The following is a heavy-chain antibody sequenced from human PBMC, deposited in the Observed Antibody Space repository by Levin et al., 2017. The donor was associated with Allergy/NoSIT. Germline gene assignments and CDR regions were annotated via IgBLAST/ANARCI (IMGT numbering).Heavy chain of an antibody. CDR3: VREIAEEGT. CDR1: GFTFSNYA. CDR2: ISDDGSSE. Sequence: GESLKISCAASGFTFSNYAMHWVRQAPGKGLEWVGVISDDGSSEFYIDSVKGRFTISRDNSKNRLYLQMDSLRAEDTALYYSVREIAEEGTWGQGTLVIVSS. D-gene: IGHD1-1*01. J-gene: IGHJ4*02. V-gene: IGHV3-30-3*01.